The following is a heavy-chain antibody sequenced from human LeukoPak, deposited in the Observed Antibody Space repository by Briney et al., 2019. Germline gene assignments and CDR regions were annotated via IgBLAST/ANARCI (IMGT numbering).Heavy chain of an antibody. Sequence: SVKVSCKASGGTFSSYAISWVRQAPAQGLEWMGRIIPIFGTANYAQKFQGRVTITTDESTSTAYMELSSLRSEDTAVYYCARSSYYYYRSGYFDYWGQGTLVTVSS. CDR2: IIPIFGTA. V-gene: IGHV1-69*05. D-gene: IGHD3-22*01. J-gene: IGHJ4*02. CDR3: ARSSYYYYRSGYFDY. CDR1: GGTFSSYA.